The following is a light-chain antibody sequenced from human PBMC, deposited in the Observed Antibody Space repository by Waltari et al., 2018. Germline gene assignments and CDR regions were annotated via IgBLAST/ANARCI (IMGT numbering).Light chain of an antibody. CDR3: QQYGSSILYT. J-gene: IGKJ2*01. CDR1: QSLTKRY. V-gene: IGKV3-20*01. Sequence: VLTQSPGTPSLSPGEKATRACRASQSLTKRYLAGYQQKPGQEPSPLLYCATSRAAGIPDRFCGSGSGTDFTLTINRLEPDDCAVYYCQQYGSSILYTFGQGTKVEIK. CDR2: CAT.